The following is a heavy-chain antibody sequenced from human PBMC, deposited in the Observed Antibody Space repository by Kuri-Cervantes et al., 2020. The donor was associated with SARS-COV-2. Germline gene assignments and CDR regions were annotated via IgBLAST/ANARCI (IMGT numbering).Heavy chain of an antibody. CDR3: AREGYCSGGSCFDY. CDR1: GGSISSYY. V-gene: IGHV4-59*01. J-gene: IGHJ4*02. D-gene: IGHD2-15*01. CDR2: SYYSGST. Sequence: SETLSLTCTVSGGSISSYYWSWIRQPPGKGLEWIRYSYYSGSTNYNPSLKSRVTISVDTSKNQFSLKLSSVTAADTAVYYCAREGYCSGGSCFDYWGQGTLVTVSS.